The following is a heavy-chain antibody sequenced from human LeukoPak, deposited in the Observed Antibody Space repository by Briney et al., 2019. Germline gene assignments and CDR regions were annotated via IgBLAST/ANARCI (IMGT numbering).Heavy chain of an antibody. V-gene: IGHV1-8*01. CDR2: MNPNSGNT. J-gene: IGHJ5*02. Sequence: ASVKVSCKASGYTFTSHDINWVRQATGQGLEWMGWMNPNSGNTGYAQKFQGRVTMTRNTSISTAYMELSSLRSEDTAVYYCARDYYDFWSGYYPNTNWFDPWGQGTLVTVSS. CDR3: ARDYYDFWSGYYPNTNWFDP. D-gene: IGHD3-3*01. CDR1: GYTFTSHD.